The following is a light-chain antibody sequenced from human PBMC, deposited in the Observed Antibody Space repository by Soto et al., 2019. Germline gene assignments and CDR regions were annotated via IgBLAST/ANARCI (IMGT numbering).Light chain of an antibody. V-gene: IGKV1-5*03. CDR2: KAS. CDR3: QQYYYFAT. J-gene: IGKJ1*01. CDR1: QSISSW. Sequence: DIQMTQSPSTLSASVGDRVTITCRASQSISSWLTWYQQKAGQAPKLLIYKASIVESGVPSRFSGSGSGTVFTLTISSLQPDDSATYYCQQYYYFATFGQGTRVEVK.